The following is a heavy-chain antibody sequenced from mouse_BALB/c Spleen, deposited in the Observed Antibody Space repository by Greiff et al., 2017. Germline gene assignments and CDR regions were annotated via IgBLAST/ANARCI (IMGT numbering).Heavy chain of an antibody. CDR1: GYTFTSYT. D-gene: IGHD1-1*01. V-gene: IGHV1-4*02. CDR3: ARGDVRGYYFDY. Sequence: QVQLQQSAAELARPGASVKMSCKASGYTFTSYTMHWVKQRPGQGLEWIGYINPSSGYTEYNQKFKDKTTLTADKSSSTAYMQLSSLTSEDSAVYYCARGDVRGYYFDYWGQGTTLTVSS. CDR2: INPSSGYT. J-gene: IGHJ2*01.